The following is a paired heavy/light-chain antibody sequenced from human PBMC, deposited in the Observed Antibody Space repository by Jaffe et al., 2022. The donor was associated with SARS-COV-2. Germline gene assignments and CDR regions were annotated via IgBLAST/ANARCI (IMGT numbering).Light chain of an antibody. CDR1: QSVLYSSNNKNY. Sequence: DIVMTQSPDSLAVSLGERATINCKSSQSVLYSSNNKNYLAWYQQKPGQSPKLLIYWASTRESGVPDRFSGSGSGTDFTLTISSLQAEDVAVYYCHQYYSTGAWTFGQGTKVEIK. J-gene: IGKJ1*01. CDR2: WAS. CDR3: HQYYSTGAWT. V-gene: IGKV4-1*01.
Heavy chain of an antibody. CDR2: IWSDGSDK. CDR1: GFTFSNYG. Sequence: QVQLVESGGGVVQPGRPLRLSCAASGFTFSNYGMHWVRQAPGKGLEWVAVIWSDGSDKYYADSVKGRFTISRDNSKNTLYLQMNSLRAEDTAVYYCAKSGSSSGGIIEGNWGQGTLVTVSS. V-gene: IGHV3-30*18. CDR3: AKSGSSSGGIIEGN. J-gene: IGHJ4*02. D-gene: IGHD3-16*02.